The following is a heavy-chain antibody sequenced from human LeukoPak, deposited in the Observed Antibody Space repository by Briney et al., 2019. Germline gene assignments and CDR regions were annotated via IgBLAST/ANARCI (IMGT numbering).Heavy chain of an antibody. J-gene: IGHJ4*02. D-gene: IGHD3-22*01. V-gene: IGHV4-31*03. CDR2: IYYSGST. Sequence: SETLSLTCTVSGGSISSGGYYWSWIRQHPGKGLEWIGYIYYSGSTYYNPSLKSRVTISVDTSKNQFSLKLSSVTAADTAVYYCARGRGDYYDSSGYYYFDYWGQGTLVTVSS. CDR1: GGSISSGGYY. CDR3: ARGRGDYYDSSGYYYFDY.